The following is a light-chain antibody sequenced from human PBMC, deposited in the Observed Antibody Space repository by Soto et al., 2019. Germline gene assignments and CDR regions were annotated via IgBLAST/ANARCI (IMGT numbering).Light chain of an antibody. V-gene: IGLV1-40*01. CDR1: SSNIGAGYD. Sequence: QSVLTQPPSVSGAPGQRVTISCTGSSSNIGAGYDVHWYQQLPGTAPKLLIYVNSNRPSGVADRFSGSKSGTSASLAITGLQAEDEADYYCQSYDSSLSAVVFGGGTKLTVL. J-gene: IGLJ2*01. CDR2: VNS. CDR3: QSYDSSLSAVV.